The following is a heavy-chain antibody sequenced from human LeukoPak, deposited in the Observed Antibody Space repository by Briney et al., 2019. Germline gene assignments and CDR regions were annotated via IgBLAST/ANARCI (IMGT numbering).Heavy chain of an antibody. CDR2: IYTSGST. Sequence: SETLSLTCTVSGGSISSYYWSWIRQPAGKGLEWIGRIYTSGSTNYNPSLKSRVTMSVDTSKNQFSLKLSSVTAADTAVYYCARVRVVPAAIQDYYYYYMDVWGKGTTVTVSS. CDR3: ARVRVVPAAIQDYYYYYMDV. D-gene: IGHD2-2*02. CDR1: GGSISSYY. J-gene: IGHJ6*03. V-gene: IGHV4-4*07.